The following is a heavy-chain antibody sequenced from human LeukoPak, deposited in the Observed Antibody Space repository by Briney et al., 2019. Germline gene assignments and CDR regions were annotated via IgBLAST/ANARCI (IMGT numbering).Heavy chain of an antibody. Sequence: GGSLRLSCAVSGFTFSTYWMSWLRQAPGKGLEWVANIKLDGSEKYYVDSVKGRFTISRDNSKNSLYLQMNSLRAEDTAVYYCARDNVRLFGYWGRGTLVTVSS. D-gene: IGHD6-6*01. CDR1: GFTFSTYW. V-gene: IGHV3-7*01. CDR2: IKLDGSEK. J-gene: IGHJ4*02. CDR3: ARDNVRLFGY.